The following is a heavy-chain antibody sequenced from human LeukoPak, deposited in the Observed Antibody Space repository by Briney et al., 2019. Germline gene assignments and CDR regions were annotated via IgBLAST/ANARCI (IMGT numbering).Heavy chain of an antibody. J-gene: IGHJ4*02. CDR3: ARGLASVGYNYYFDS. Sequence: GGSVTLSCAASGFTFSAYGMNWVRQAPGKGLEWVSSISSSSNYMNYADSVKGRFTISRDNAKNSLYLQVNSLRAEDTAVYYCARGLASVGYNYYFDSWGQGTLVTVSS. CDR1: GFTFSAYG. D-gene: IGHD5-18*01. CDR2: ISSSSNYM. V-gene: IGHV3-21*01.